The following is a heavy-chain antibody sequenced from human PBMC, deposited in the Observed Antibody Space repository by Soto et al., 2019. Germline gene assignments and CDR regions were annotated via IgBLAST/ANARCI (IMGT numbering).Heavy chain of an antibody. Sequence: GTSVKVSCKVSGYTLTELSMHCVRQAHGKGLEWMGGFDPEDCETLYAPKFQGRVTMTEDTSTDTAYMELSSLRPEDTAVYYCATVRLPTRLDSSGLLTYYFDYWGQGPLVTGSS. CDR1: GYTLTELS. CDR3: ATVRLPTRLDSSGLLTYYFDY. D-gene: IGHD3-22*01. J-gene: IGHJ4*02. CDR2: FDPEDCET. V-gene: IGHV1-24*01.